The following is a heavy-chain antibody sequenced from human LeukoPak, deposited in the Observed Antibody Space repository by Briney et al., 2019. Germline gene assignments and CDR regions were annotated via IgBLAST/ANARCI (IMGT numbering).Heavy chain of an antibody. CDR2: INHSGST. D-gene: IGHD1-26*01. CDR3: ARGEVGALTDFDF. J-gene: IGHJ4*02. CDR1: GGSFSGYY. V-gene: IGHV4-34*01. Sequence: SETLSLTCAVYGGSFSGYYWSWIRQPPGKGLEWIGEINHSGSTNYNPSLKSRVSMSVDTSKNQFSLKLSSVTAADTAVYYCARGEVGALTDFDFWGQGTLVTVSS.